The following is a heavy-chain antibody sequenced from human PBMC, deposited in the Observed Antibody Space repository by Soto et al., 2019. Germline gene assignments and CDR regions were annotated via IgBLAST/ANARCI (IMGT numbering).Heavy chain of an antibody. J-gene: IGHJ5*02. CDR3: ATSRMVRGVLEWFDP. D-gene: IGHD3-10*01. CDR1: GYTFTSYG. V-gene: IGHV1-18*01. Sequence: ASVKVTCKASGYTFTSYGISWVRQAPGQGLEWMGWISAYNGNTNYAQKLQGRVTMTTDTSTSTAYMELRSLRSEDTAVYYCATSRMVRGVLEWFDPWGQGTLVTVSS. CDR2: ISAYNGNT.